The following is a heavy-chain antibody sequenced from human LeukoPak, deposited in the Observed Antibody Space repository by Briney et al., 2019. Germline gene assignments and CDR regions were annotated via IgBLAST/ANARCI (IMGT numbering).Heavy chain of an antibody. CDR3: ATAPPFPQSPPWVFDI. D-gene: IGHD3-16*01. CDR2: FDPEDGET. J-gene: IGHJ3*02. Sequence: ASVKVSCKVSGYTLTELSMHWVRQAPGKGLEWMGGFDPEDGETIYAQKFQGRVTMTEDTSTDTAYMELSSLRSEDTAVYYCATAPPFPQSPPWVFDIWGQGTMVTVSS. V-gene: IGHV1-24*01. CDR1: GYTLTELS.